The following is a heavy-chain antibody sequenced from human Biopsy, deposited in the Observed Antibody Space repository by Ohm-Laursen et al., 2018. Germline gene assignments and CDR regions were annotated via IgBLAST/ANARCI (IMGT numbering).Heavy chain of an antibody. CDR3: ATKLTGYFHR. V-gene: IGHV1-69*06. Sequence: GASVKVSCKAPGGTFSNYGVNWVRQAPGQGLEWLGGNIPILGTGNYAQKFQDRVTVAADTSTSTATMELRSLRSDDTAVYYCATKLTGYFHRWGQGTLVIGSS. CDR2: NIPILGTG. D-gene: IGHD3-9*01. J-gene: IGHJ1*01. CDR1: GGTFSNYG.